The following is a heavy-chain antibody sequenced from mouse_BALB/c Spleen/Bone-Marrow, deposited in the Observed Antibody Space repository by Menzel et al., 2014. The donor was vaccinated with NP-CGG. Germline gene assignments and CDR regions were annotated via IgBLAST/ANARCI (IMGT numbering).Heavy chain of an antibody. Sequence: EVQGVESGGGLVKPGGSLKLSCAASGFTFSSYAMSWVRQTPEKRLEWVATISSGGSYTYYPDSVKGRFTISRDNAKNTLYLQISSLRSEDTAMYYCARQRDGSYAMDYWGQGTSVTVSS. J-gene: IGHJ4*01. CDR2: ISSGGSYT. CDR3: ARQRDGSYAMDY. CDR1: GFTFSSYA. D-gene: IGHD2-3*01. V-gene: IGHV5-9-3*01.